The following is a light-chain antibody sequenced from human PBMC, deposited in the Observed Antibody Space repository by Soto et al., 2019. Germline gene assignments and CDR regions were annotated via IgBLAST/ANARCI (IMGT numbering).Light chain of an antibody. CDR2: DAS. J-gene: IGKJ4*01. CDR3: QQYNSSWLT. V-gene: IGKV1-5*01. Sequence: DIQMTQSPSTLSASVGDRFTITCRASQSISSWLAWYQQKPGKAPKLLIYDASSLESGVPSRFSGSGSGTEFTLTISSLQPDDFATYYCQQYNSSWLTFDGGTKMDIQ. CDR1: QSISSW.